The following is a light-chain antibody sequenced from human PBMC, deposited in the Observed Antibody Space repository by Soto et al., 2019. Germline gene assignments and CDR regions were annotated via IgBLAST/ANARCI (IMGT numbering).Light chain of an antibody. Sequence: DIQITQSPSSLSASVGDRITITCRASQSISSHLNWYQHKPGRPPRLLIFASYILEGGVPSRFSGSGSDTYFTVPIDSLQTEHVATDYCHHSYINPRYTFGQGTKVEI. J-gene: IGKJ2*01. V-gene: IGKV1-39*01. CDR2: ASY. CDR1: QSISSH. CDR3: HHSYINPRYT.